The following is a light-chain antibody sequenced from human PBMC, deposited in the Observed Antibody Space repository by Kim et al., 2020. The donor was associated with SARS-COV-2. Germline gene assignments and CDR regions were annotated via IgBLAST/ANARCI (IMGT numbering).Light chain of an antibody. J-gene: IGKJ2*03. CDR1: QTVASIY. V-gene: IGKV3-20*01. CDR2: GTS. CDR3: QHFGGSPLYS. Sequence: PGERATLSCRASQTVASIYLAWYLQKSGQTPRLLIYGTSNRATGIPDRFSGSGSGTDFILAISRLEPEDFGVYYCQHFGGSPLYSFGQGTKLEI.